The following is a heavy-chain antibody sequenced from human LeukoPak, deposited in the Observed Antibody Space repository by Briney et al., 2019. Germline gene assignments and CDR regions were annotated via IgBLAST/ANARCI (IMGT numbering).Heavy chain of an antibody. CDR2: INPNSGGT. D-gene: IGHD3-10*01. CDR1: GYTFTGYY. Sequence: ASVKVSCKASGYTFTGYYMHWVRQAPGQGLEWMGWINPNSGGTNYAQKFQGRVTMTRDTSISTAYMELGRLRSDDTAVYYCAIQYLFFGELVLDYWGQGTLVTVSS. V-gene: IGHV1-2*02. CDR3: AIQYLFFGELVLDY. J-gene: IGHJ4*02.